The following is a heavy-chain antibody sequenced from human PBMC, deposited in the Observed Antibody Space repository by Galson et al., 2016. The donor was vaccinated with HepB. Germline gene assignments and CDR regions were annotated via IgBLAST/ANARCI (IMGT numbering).Heavy chain of an antibody. CDR2: IYYSGST. V-gene: IGHV4-59*01. CDR1: GGSMRNYY. Sequence: SETLSLTCTVSGGSMRNYYWSWIRQPPGKGFEWIGYIYYSGSTNYNPSLKSRLTISLDTSKNQFSLRLSSVTAADTAVYYCAIRRGPTYYFDTSGPEGAFDIWGQGTLVTVSS. J-gene: IGHJ3*02. D-gene: IGHD3-22*01. CDR3: AIRRGPTYYFDTSGPEGAFDI.